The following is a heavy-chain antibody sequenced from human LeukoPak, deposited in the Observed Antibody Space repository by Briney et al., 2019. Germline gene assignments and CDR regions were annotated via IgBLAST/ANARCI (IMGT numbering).Heavy chain of an antibody. V-gene: IGHV3-23*01. Sequence: PGVSLRLSCAASGFTWSSYAMSWVRQAPGKGLEWGSAISGRGGSTYYADSVKGRFTISRDNSKNPLYLQMNSLRAGDTAVYYCAREGPRGMDVWGKGPTVSVSS. CDR1: GFTWSSYA. CDR3: AREGPRGMDV. J-gene: IGHJ6*04. CDR2: ISGRGGST.